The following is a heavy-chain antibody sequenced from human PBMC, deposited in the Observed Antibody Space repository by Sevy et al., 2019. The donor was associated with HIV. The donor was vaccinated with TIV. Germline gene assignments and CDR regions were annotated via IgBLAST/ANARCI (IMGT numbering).Heavy chain of an antibody. J-gene: IGHJ3*02. Sequence: GGSLRLSCKPSGFTFISYAMSWVRQAPGKGLEWVSTIYGSSGGTYYADSVKGWFTISRDNSKNTLYLQMNSLRTEDTAVYYCAGGRYDSSGSFDAFDIWGQGTMVTVSS. D-gene: IGHD3-22*01. V-gene: IGHV3-23*01. CDR1: GFTFISYA. CDR3: AGGRYDSSGSFDAFDI. CDR2: IYGSSGGT.